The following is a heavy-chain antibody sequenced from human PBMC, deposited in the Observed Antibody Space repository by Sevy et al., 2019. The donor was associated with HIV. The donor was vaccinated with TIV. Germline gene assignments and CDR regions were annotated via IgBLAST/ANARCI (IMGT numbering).Heavy chain of an antibody. J-gene: IGHJ4*02. CDR3: ARINVDTPMVEDRGYYFDY. V-gene: IGHV3-7*03. CDR1: GFTFSSYW. CDR2: IKQDGSEK. Sequence: GGSLRLSCAASGFTFSSYWMSWVRQAPGKGLEWVANIKQDGSEKYYVDSVKGRFTISRDNAKNSLYLQMNSLRAEDTAVYYCARINVDTPMVEDRGYYFDYWGQGTLVPVSS. D-gene: IGHD5-18*01.